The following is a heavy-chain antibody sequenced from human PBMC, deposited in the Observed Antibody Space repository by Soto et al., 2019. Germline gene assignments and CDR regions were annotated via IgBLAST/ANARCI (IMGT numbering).Heavy chain of an antibody. CDR2: ISGSGGST. Sequence: PGGSLRLSCAASGFTFSSYAMSWVRQAPGKGLEWVSAISGSGGSTYYADSVKGRFTISRDNSKNHFSLWLTSVTTADTAVYYCGAWGYVSSGPEYWGQGALV. CDR3: GAWGYVSSGPEY. V-gene: IGHV3-23*01. D-gene: IGHD3-22*01. J-gene: IGHJ4*02. CDR1: GFTFSSYA.